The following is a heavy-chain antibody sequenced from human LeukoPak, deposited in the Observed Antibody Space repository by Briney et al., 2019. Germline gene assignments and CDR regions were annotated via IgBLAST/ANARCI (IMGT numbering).Heavy chain of an antibody. V-gene: IGHV4-61*02. D-gene: IGHD2-8*01. CDR3: ARANGQSYFDY. J-gene: IGHJ4*02. CDR1: GGSISSGSYY. CDR2: IYTSGST. Sequence: SQTLSLTCTVSGGSISSGSYYWSWIRQPAGKGLEWIGRIYTSGSTNYNPSLKSRVTISVDTSKNQFSLKLSSVTAADTAVYYCARANGQSYFDYWGQGTLVTVSS.